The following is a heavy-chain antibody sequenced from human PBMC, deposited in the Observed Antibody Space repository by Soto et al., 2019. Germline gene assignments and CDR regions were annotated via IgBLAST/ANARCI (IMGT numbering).Heavy chain of an antibody. CDR2: ISSTTNYI. V-gene: IGHV3-21*06. J-gene: IGHJ4*02. CDR1: GFTFTRYS. Sequence: PGGSLRLSCAASGFTFTRYSMSWVRQAPGKGLEWVSSISSTTNYIYYGDSMKGRFTISRDNGKNSLYLEIHSLRAEDTAVYYCARESEDLTSNFDYWGQGTLVTVSS. CDR3: ARESEDLTSNFDY.